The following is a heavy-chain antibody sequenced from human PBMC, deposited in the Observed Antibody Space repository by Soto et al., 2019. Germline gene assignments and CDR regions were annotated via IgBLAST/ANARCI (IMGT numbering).Heavy chain of an antibody. CDR1: GFTFSSYG. D-gene: IGHD4-4*01. CDR3: AKETSPDDYRTFFYX. CDR2: ISDDGSNK. V-gene: IGHV3-30*18. Sequence: GGSLRLSFAASGFTFSSYGMHWVRQAPGKGLEWVSFISDDGSNKYYAYSVKVRSTISIDNSKNTLYLQMNSLRAEDTAVYYCAKETSPDDYRTFFYXWGQGTLVTVSX. J-gene: IGHJ4*02.